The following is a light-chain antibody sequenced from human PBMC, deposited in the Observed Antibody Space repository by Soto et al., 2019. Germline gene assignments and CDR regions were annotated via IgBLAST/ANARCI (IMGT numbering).Light chain of an antibody. J-gene: IGKJ1*01. CDR2: GAS. CDR3: QQYGGSPWT. Sequence: EIVLTQSPGTLSLSPGERATLSCRASQSVSSSYLAWYQQKPGQAPRLLIYGASSRATGIPYRFSGRGSGTDFTLTSTRLEPEDFAVYYCQQYGGSPWTFGQGTKVEIK. CDR1: QSVSSSY. V-gene: IGKV3-20*01.